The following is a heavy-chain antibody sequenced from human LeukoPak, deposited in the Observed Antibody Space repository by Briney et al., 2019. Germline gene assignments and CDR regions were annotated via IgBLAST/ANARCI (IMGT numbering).Heavy chain of an antibody. CDR3: ATVSPSWYYYYGMDV. CDR1: GYTFNSYD. D-gene: IGHD2-2*01. J-gene: IGHJ6*02. V-gene: IGHV1-24*01. CDR2: FDPEDGET. Sequence: ASVKVSCKASGYTFNSYDINWVRQAPGKGLEWMGGFDPEDGETIYAQKFQGRVTMTEDTSTDTAYMELSSLRSEDTAVYYCATVSPSWYYYYGMDVWGQGTTVTVSS.